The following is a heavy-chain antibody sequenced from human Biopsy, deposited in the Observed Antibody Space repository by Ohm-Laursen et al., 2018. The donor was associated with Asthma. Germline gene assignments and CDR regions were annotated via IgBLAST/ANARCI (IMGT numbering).Heavy chain of an antibody. CDR2: IYYGGST. D-gene: IGHD3-3*01. V-gene: IGHV4-4*02. J-gene: IGHJ4*02. CDR1: GGSINSSTW. Sequence: SDTLSLTCTVSGGSINSSTWWSWVRQPPGKGLEWIGNIYYGGSTYYSPSPKSRITISVDTSKKQFSLKLSSVTAADTAVYYCARDVMEWYLPAFDFWGQGTLVTVSS. CDR3: ARDVMEWYLPAFDF.